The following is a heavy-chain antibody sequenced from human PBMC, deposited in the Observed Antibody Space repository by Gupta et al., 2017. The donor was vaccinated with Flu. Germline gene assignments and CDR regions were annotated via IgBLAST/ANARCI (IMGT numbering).Heavy chain of an antibody. CDR2: ISGSGHQI. CDR1: GFTSVSYT. D-gene: IGHD3-10*01. V-gene: IGHV3-21*04. CDR3: ARDVKSASWFGELWSYFDY. J-gene: IGHJ4*02. Sequence: EVTLVESGGGRVGPGGSLGLSGVAPGFTSVSYTINWVRQSPGRGLEWVGSISGSGHQIFYGDSMKGRFTVSRDNAQNSGSLELNNVRPDDTGMYYCARDVKSASWFGELWSYFDYWGQGTLVTV.